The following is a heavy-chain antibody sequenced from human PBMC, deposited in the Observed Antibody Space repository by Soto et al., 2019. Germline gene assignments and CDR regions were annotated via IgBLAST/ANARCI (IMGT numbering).Heavy chain of an antibody. D-gene: IGHD3-9*01. CDR1: GFSLSTHTVG. V-gene: IGHV2-5*02. Sequence: SGPTLVNPTQTLTLTCTFSGFSLSTHTVGVAWIRQPPGKALEWLALIYWDEDKRYSPSLKSRLTITQDTSKNQVVLTMTNMDPVDTATYYCAHIVPFDYRGYNFEFCGQGIRVTVSS. J-gene: IGHJ4*02. CDR2: IYWDEDK. CDR3: AHIVPFDYRGYNFEF.